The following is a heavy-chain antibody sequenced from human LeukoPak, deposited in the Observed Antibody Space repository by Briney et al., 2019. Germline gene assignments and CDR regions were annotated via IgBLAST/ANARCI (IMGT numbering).Heavy chain of an antibody. Sequence: SETLSLTCAAYGGSFSGYYWSWIRQPPGKGLEWIGEINHSASTNYNPSLKSRVTISVDTSKDQFSLKLSSVTAADTAVYYCARVRLWFGGPRPFDYWGQGTLVTVSS. CDR1: GGSFSGYY. D-gene: IGHD3-10*01. V-gene: IGHV4-34*01. CDR3: ARVRLWFGGPRPFDY. J-gene: IGHJ4*02. CDR2: INHSAST.